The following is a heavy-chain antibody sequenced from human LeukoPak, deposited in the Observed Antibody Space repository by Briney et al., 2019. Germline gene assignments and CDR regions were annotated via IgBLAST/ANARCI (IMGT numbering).Heavy chain of an antibody. CDR1: GFNFEDYT. J-gene: IGHJ4*02. D-gene: IGHD2-2*02. CDR2: INWDGGST. CDR3: TKGSNTWPSLFDY. Sequence: GGSLRLSCAASGFNFEDYTMHWVRQTPGRGLEWVSLINWDGGSTYYADSVKGRFAISRDNNKNSLYLQMTSLRTEDTALYYCTKGSNTWPSLFDYWGQGTLVTVSS. V-gene: IGHV3-43*01.